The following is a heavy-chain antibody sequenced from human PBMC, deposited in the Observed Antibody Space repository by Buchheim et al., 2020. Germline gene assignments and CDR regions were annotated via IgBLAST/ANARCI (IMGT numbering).Heavy chain of an antibody. CDR2: INSDGSST. CDR1: GFTSSSYW. D-gene: IGHD6-6*01. J-gene: IGHJ6*03. CDR3: ARDVRIAARYYYYYMDV. V-gene: IGHV3-74*01. Sequence: EVQLVESGGGLVQPGGSLRLSCAASGFTSSSYWMHWVRQAPGKGLVWVSRINSDGSSTSYADSVKGRFTISRDNAKNTLYLQMNSLRAEDTAVYYCARDVRIAARYYYYYMDVWGKGTT.